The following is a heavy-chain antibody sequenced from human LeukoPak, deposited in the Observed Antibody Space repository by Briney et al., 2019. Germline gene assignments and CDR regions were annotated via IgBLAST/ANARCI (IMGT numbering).Heavy chain of an antibody. D-gene: IGHD2-15*01. Sequence: SETLSLTCTVSGGSITNYYWSWIRRPPGKALEWIAYMYYGVTANYNPSLKSRVTMSVDPSKNHVSLNLNSVTAADTAVYYCARHSCATGSSCSAFFQHWGQGTLVTVSS. J-gene: IGHJ1*01. CDR1: GGSITNYY. V-gene: IGHV4-59*08. CDR2: MYYGVTA. CDR3: ARHSCATGSSCSAFFQH.